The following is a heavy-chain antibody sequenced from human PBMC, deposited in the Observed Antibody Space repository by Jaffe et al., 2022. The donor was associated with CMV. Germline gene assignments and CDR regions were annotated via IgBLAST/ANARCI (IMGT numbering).Heavy chain of an antibody. J-gene: IGHJ4*02. CDR1: GFTFSDNY. CDR2: ISPSSSYT. V-gene: IGHV3-11*06. D-gene: IGHD1-26*01. CDR3: ARGGGGSYYGFDH. Sequence: QVQLVKSGGDLVKPGGSLRLSCEASGFTFSDNYMSWIRQAPGKGLEWLAYISPSSSYTDYADSVKGRFTISRDNTRNSLYLQMNSLRGDDTAVYYCARGGGGSYYGFDHWGQGTQVTVSS.